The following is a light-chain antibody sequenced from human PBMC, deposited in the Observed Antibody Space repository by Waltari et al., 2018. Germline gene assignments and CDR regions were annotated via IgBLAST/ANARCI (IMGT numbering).Light chain of an antibody. Sequence: QSALTQPASVSGSPGQSITIPCTGTSSDVGCYNYVSWYQPHPGKAPKLMIYDVTNRASGVSSRFTGSKSGNTASLTISGLQTDDEADYYCSSYRKSSTAGGVFGTGTKVTVL. CDR1: SSDVGCYNY. CDR2: DVT. J-gene: IGLJ1*01. V-gene: IGLV2-14*03. CDR3: SSYRKSSTAGGV.